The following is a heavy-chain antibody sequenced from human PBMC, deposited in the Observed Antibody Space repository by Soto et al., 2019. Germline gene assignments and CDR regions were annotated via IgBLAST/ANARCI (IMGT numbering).Heavy chain of an antibody. CDR1: GFTFSSYA. CDR2: ISGSGDST. V-gene: IGHV3-23*01. D-gene: IGHD3-10*01. CDR3: AKDYGSGPGDWFVP. Sequence: EVHLLESGGGLVQPGGSLRLSCAASGFTFSSYAMSWVRQAPGKGLEWVSAISGSGDSTYFADSVKGRFTISRDNSKNTLYLQMNGLRAEDTAVYYCAKDYGSGPGDWFVPWGQGTLVTVSS. J-gene: IGHJ5*02.